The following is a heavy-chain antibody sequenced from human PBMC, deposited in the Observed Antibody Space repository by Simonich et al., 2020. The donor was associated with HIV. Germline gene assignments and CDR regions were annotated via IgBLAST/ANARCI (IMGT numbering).Heavy chain of an antibody. J-gene: IGHJ4*02. CDR1: GFTFSSYS. D-gene: IGHD2-2*01. CDR2: ISRRSSYI. Sequence: EVQLVESGGGLVKPGGSLRLSCAASGFTFSSYSMNWVRQAPGRGLEWVSSISRRSSYIYYADSGKGRFTISRDNAKNSLYLQMNSLRAEDTAVYYCARDGRKGSSTSCSDYWGQGTLVTVSS. CDR3: ARDGRKGSSTSCSDY. V-gene: IGHV3-21*01.